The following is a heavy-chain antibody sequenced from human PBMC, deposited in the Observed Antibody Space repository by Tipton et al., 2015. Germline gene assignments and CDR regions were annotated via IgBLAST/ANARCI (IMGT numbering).Heavy chain of an antibody. J-gene: IGHJ6*02. D-gene: IGHD2-2*01. CDR2: ISGSGGST. V-gene: IGHV3-23*01. CDR1: GFTFSSYA. CDR3: VRYCGSPSCPGGYYYYGMDV. Sequence: SLRLSCAASGFTFSSYAMSWVRQAPGKGLEWVSAISGSGGSTYYADSVKGRLTISRDNSKNTLYLQMNSLRADDTAVYYCVRYCGSPSCPGGYYYYGMDVWGQGTSVTVSS.